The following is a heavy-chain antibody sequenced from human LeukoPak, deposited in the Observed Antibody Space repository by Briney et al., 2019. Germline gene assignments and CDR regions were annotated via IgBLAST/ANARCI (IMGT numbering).Heavy chain of an antibody. V-gene: IGHV4-4*09. D-gene: IGHD2/OR15-2a*01. Sequence: SETLPLTCTVSGGAISRYHWSWIRQPPGKGLEWIGYIYTSGSTNYNTSLNSRVTISVDTSKNQFSLKLSSVTAADTVVYYCARLSRIVSRTFDIWGQGTMVTVSS. CDR1: GGAISRYH. J-gene: IGHJ3*02. CDR3: ARLSRIVSRTFDI. CDR2: IYTSGST.